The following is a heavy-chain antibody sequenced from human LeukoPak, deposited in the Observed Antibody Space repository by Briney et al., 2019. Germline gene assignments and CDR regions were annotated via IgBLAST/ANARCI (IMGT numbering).Heavy chain of an antibody. CDR3: ASRPYNDAFDI. CDR2: ISGSSSTI. V-gene: IGHV3-48*02. CDR1: GFTFSIYS. D-gene: IGHD3-10*01. J-gene: IGHJ3*02. Sequence: GGSLRLSRVASGFTFSIYSMTWVRQAPGEGLEWVSFISGSSSTIYYADSVKGRFTISRDNAKNSLYLQMSSLRDEDTAVYYCASRPYNDAFDIWGQGTMVTVSS.